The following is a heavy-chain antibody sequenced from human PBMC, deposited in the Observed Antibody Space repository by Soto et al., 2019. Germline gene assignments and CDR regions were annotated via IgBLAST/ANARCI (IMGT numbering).Heavy chain of an antibody. V-gene: IGHV3-23*01. J-gene: IGHJ6*02. Sequence: GGSLRLSCAASGFTFSSYAMSWVRQAPGKGLEWVSAISGSGGSTYYVDSVKGRFTISRDNAKNSLYLQMNSLRAEDTAVYYCARRGGSSGWTNYYYGMDVWGQGTTVTVSS. CDR3: ARRGGSSGWTNYYYGMDV. CDR1: GFTFSSYA. D-gene: IGHD6-19*01. CDR2: ISGSGGST.